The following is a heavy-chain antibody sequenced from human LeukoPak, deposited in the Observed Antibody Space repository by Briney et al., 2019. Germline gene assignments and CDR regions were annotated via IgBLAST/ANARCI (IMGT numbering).Heavy chain of an antibody. D-gene: IGHD6-19*01. V-gene: IGHV3-23*01. CDR1: GFTFSSYA. Sequence: GASLRLSCAASGFTFSSYAMRWVRQGPGKGLEWVSDICGSGGSTYYADSVKGRFTISRDNSKNTLYLQMNSLRAEDTAVYYCAKGTTGLAVAGSDYWGQGTLVTVSS. CDR3: AKGTTGLAVAGSDY. CDR2: ICGSGGST. J-gene: IGHJ4*02.